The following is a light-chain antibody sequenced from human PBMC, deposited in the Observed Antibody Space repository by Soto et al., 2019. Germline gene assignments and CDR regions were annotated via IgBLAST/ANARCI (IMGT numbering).Light chain of an antibody. Sequence: EIVLTQSPATLSLSPGERATLSCRASQSVSSYLAWYQQKPGQAPRLLIYGASRRATGIRDRFSGSGSGTDFTLTISRLEPEDFAVYYCQQYGSSPPITFGQGTRLEIK. CDR2: GAS. J-gene: IGKJ5*01. CDR3: QQYGSSPPIT. CDR1: QSVSSY. V-gene: IGKV3-20*01.